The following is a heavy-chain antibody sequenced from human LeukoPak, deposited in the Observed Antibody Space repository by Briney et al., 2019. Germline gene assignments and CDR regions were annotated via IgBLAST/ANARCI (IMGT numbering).Heavy chain of an antibody. V-gene: IGHV3-7*01. D-gene: IGHD6-6*01. CDR1: GFTFSSYW. J-gene: IGHJ4*02. CDR3: AREQYSSSESEFVY. Sequence: SGGSLRLSCAASGFTFSSYWMSWVRQAPGKGLEWVANIKQDGSEKYYVDSVKGRFTISRDNAKNSLYLQMNSLRAEDTAVYYCAREQYSSSESEFVYWGQGTLVPVSS. CDR2: IKQDGSEK.